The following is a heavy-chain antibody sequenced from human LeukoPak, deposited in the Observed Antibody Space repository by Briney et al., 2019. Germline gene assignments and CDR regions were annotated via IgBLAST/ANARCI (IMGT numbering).Heavy chain of an antibody. D-gene: IGHD1-26*01. V-gene: IGHV4-39*01. J-gene: IGHJ4*02. CDR1: GDSISSSSSY. Sequence: SETLSLTCTVSGDSISSSSSYWGWIRQPPGEGLEWIGSIYYSGSTYYNTSLKSRVTISVDTSKNRISLRLNSVTAADTAMYYCAKSGGYGLIDYWGQGTLVTVSS. CDR2: IYYSGST. CDR3: AKSGGYGLIDY.